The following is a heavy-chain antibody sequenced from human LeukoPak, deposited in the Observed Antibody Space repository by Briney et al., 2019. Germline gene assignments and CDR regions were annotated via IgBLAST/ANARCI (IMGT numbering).Heavy chain of an antibody. CDR3: ARDPRYCIGDSCYPNAFDV. J-gene: IGHJ3*01. CDR2: IIPIFETT. D-gene: IGHD2-15*01. CDR1: GGTFSTYA. Sequence: SAKVSYKASGGTFSTYAINWVRQAPGQGLEWMGRIIPIFETTTYAQKFQARVTITTDESSSTAYMELSSLRSEDTAMYYCARDPRYCIGDSCYPNAFDVWGQGTMVTISS. V-gene: IGHV1-69*05.